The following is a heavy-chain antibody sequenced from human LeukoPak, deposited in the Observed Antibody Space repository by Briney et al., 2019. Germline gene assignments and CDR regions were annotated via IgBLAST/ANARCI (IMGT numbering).Heavy chain of an antibody. D-gene: IGHD3-3*01. CDR3: ARGIMNDFWSGSPPSFDY. CDR2: INHSGST. J-gene: IGHJ4*02. CDR1: GGSFSGYY. V-gene: IGHV4-34*01. Sequence: SETLSLTCAVYGGSFSGYYWSWIRQPPGKGLEWIGEINHSGSTNYNPSLKSRVTISVDTSKNQFSLKLSSVTAADTAVYYCARGIMNDFWSGSPPSFDYWGQGTLVTVSS.